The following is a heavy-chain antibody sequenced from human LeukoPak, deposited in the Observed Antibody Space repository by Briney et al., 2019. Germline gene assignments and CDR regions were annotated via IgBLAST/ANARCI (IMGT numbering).Heavy chain of an antibody. CDR1: GGSISNNY. CDR2: INHSGST. CDR3: ARGHSPVTTKVSYFQH. D-gene: IGHD4-17*01. J-gene: IGHJ1*01. Sequence: SETLSLTCTVSGGSISNNYWSWIRQPPGKGLEWIGEINHSGSTNYNPSLKSRVTILVDTSKNQFSLKLSSVTAADTAVYYCARGHSPVTTKVSYFQHWGQGTLVTVSS. V-gene: IGHV4-34*01.